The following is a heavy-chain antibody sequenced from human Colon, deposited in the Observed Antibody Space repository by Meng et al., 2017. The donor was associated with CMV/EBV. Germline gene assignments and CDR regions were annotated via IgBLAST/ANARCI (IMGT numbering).Heavy chain of an antibody. Sequence: GGSLRLSCGTSGFKFSSYRMNWVRQAPGKGLEWVSSISSSGSDMYYADSGKGRFTISRDNAKNSLYLQINSLRVEDTAVYYCARVRDLYGSDGMDVWGQGTTVTVSS. J-gene: IGHJ6*02. CDR2: ISSSGSDM. CDR1: GFKFSSYR. D-gene: IGHD5-24*01. CDR3: ARVRDLYGSDGMDV. V-gene: IGHV3-21*01.